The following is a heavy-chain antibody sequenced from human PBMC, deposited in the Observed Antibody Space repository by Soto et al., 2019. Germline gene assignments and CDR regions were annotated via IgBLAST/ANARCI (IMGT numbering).Heavy chain of an antibody. J-gene: IGHJ4*02. CDR2: ISSTYEI. CDR3: ARDRDWAFAY. CDR1: GFTFSSNH. Sequence: GGSLRLSCAVSGFTFSSNHVNWVRQAPGKGLEWISYISSTYEIWYADSVKGRFTISRDNGRNSLFLQMSSLRDEDTAVYYCARDRDWAFAYWGLGTLVTVSS. V-gene: IGHV3-48*02. D-gene: IGHD2-21*02.